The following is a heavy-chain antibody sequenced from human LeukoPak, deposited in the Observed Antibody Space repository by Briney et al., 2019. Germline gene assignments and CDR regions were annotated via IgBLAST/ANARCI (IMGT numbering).Heavy chain of an antibody. CDR2: ISSSGST. D-gene: IGHD2-21*01. CDR3: ARGGDPHYGMDV. Sequence: PSETLSLTCTVSGGSISTYYWSWVRQSPGKGLEWIAFISSSGSTKYSPSLKSRVTISVDTSKNQFSLMLTSVTAADTAVYYCARGGDPHYGMDVWGQGTMVTVSS. V-gene: IGHV4-59*08. J-gene: IGHJ6*02. CDR1: GGSISTYY.